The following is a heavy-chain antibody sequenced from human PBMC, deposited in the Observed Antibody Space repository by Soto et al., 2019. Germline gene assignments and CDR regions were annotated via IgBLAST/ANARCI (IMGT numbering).Heavy chain of an antibody. CDR1: GFTFDDYA. Sequence: GGSLRLSCAASGFTFDDYAMHWVRQAPGKGLEWVSGISWNSGSIGYADSVKGRFTISRDNAKNSLYLQMNSLRAEDTALYYCAKDNVAARWDRFDYWGQGTLVTVSS. CDR3: AKDNVAARWDRFDY. D-gene: IGHD2-21*02. J-gene: IGHJ4*02. CDR2: ISWNSGSI. V-gene: IGHV3-9*01.